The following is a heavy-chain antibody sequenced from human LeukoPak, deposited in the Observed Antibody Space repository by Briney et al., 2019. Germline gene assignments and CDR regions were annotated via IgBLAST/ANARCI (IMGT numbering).Heavy chain of an antibody. V-gene: IGHV4-61*02. Sequence: SQTLSLTCTVSGGSISSGSYYWSWIRQPAGKGLEWIGRIYTSGSTNYNPSLKSRVTISVDTSKNQFSLKLSSVTPADTAVYYCARSGLGYYYYYYMDVWGKGTTVTVSS. D-gene: IGHD1-26*01. CDR2: IYTSGST. J-gene: IGHJ6*03. CDR1: GGSISSGSYY. CDR3: ARSGLGYYYYYYMDV.